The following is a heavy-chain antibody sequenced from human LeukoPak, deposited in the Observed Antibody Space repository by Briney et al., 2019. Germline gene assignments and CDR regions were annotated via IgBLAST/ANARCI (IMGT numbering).Heavy chain of an antibody. CDR2: INAGNGNT. CDR3: ASGVYVRADDAFDI. Sequence: APVKVSCKASGYTFTSYAMHWVRQAPRQRLEWMGWINAGNGNTKYSQKFQGRVTITRDTSASTAYMELSSLRSEDTAVYYCASGVYVRADDAFDIWGQGTMVTVSS. CDR1: GYTFTSYA. J-gene: IGHJ3*02. V-gene: IGHV1-3*01. D-gene: IGHD3-10*02.